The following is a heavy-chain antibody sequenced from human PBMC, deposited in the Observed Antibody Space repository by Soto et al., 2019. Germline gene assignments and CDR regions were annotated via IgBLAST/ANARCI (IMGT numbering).Heavy chain of an antibody. V-gene: IGHV1-8*01. D-gene: IGHD3-10*01. J-gene: IGHJ6*02. Sequence: ASVKVSCKASGYTVTSYDINCVRQATGQGLEWMGWMNPNSGNTGYAQKFQGRVTMTRNTSISTAYMELSSLRSEDTAVYYCARVMRFGELLYVYYYYGMDVWGQGTTVTVSS. CDR2: MNPNSGNT. CDR1: GYTVTSYD. CDR3: ARVMRFGELLYVYYYYGMDV.